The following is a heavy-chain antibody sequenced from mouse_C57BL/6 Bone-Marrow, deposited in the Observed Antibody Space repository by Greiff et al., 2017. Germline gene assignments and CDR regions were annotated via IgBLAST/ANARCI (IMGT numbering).Heavy chain of an antibody. CDR2: IYPGSGST. CDR3: ARSGDSSGY. Sequence: QVQLQHSGAELVKPGASVKMSCKASGSTFTSYWITWVKQRPGQGLAWIGDIYPGSGSTNYNEKFKSKATLTVDTSSRPAYMQLSSLTSEDSAVYYCARSGDSSGYWGQGTTLTVSS. CDR1: GSTFTSYW. D-gene: IGHD3-2*02. J-gene: IGHJ2*01. V-gene: IGHV1-55*01.